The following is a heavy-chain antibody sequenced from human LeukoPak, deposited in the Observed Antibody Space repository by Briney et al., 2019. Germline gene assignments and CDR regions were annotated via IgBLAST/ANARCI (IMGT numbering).Heavy chain of an antibody. D-gene: IGHD5-24*01. CDR1: GGSIGSGDYY. Sequence: SQTLSLTCTVSGGSIGSGDYYWSWIRQPPGKGLEWIGYIYYSGSTYYNPSLKSRVTISVDTSKNQFSLKLSSVTAADTAVYYCARDPAGGRDGYGWGQGTLVTVSS. CDR3: ARDPAGGRDGYG. V-gene: IGHV4-30-4*01. CDR2: IYYSGST. J-gene: IGHJ4*02.